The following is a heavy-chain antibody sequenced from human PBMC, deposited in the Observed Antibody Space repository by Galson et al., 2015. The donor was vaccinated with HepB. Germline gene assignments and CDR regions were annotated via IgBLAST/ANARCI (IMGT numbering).Heavy chain of an antibody. D-gene: IGHD3-10*01. CDR1: GDSVSRDRIA. CDR3: AKDSGAFNS. Sequence: CAISGDSVSRDRIAWNWIRQSPSRGLEWLGRTYFRSRWHTDYSVSMNSRITITADTSKNQFSLQLNSVTPEDTAVYYCAKDSGAFNSWGQGTLVTVSS. V-gene: IGHV6-1*01. CDR2: TYFRSRWHT. J-gene: IGHJ5*01.